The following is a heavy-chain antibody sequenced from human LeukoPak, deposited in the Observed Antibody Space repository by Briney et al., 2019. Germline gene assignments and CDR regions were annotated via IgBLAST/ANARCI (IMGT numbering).Heavy chain of an antibody. CDR3: AGSLGYCTSNVCYLKY. V-gene: IGHV1-18*01. CDR1: GYSENFYG. J-gene: IGHJ4*02. CDR2: ISAQHGQT. Sequence: EASVKVSCKTSGYSENFYGITWVRQVAGHGLEWMGWISAQHGQTEYAPNSQDRVTMTTDTYTNTAYMELRSLRSDDTAVYYCAGSLGYCTSNVCYLKYWGQGTLVTVSS. D-gene: IGHD2-8*01.